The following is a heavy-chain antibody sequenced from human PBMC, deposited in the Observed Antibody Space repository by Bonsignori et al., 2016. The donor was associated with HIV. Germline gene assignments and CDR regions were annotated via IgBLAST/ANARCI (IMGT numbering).Heavy chain of an antibody. CDR1: GGSISSYY. V-gene: IGHV4-4*07. CDR3: ARDRKYYHDSSGYFDY. D-gene: IGHD3-22*01. J-gene: IGHJ4*02. Sequence: SETLSLTCTVSGGSISSYYWSWIRQPAGKGLEWIGRIYTSGSTNYNPSLKSRVTMSVDTSKNQFSLKLSSVTAADTAVYYCARDRKYYHDSSGYFDYWGQGTLVTVSS. CDR2: IYTSGST.